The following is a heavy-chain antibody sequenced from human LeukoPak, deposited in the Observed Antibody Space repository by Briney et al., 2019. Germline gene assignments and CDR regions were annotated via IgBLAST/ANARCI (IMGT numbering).Heavy chain of an antibody. V-gene: IGHV4-34*01. J-gene: IGHJ1*01. CDR3: ASVVVAATENEYFQH. CDR1: GGSFSVYY. CDR2: INHSGST. Sequence: SETLSLTCAVYGGSFSVYYWSWIRQPPGKGLEWIGEINHSGSTNYNPSLKSRVTISVDTSKNQFSLKLSSVTAADTAVYYCASVVVAATENEYFQHWGQGTLVTVSS. D-gene: IGHD2-15*01.